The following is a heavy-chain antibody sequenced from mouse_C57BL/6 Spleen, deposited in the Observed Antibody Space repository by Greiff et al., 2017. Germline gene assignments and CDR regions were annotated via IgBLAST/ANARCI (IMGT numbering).Heavy chain of an antibody. CDR2: IRLKSDNYAT. V-gene: IGHV6-3*01. Sequence: EVKLMESGGGLVQPGGSMKLSCVASGFTFSNYWMHWVRQSPEKGLEWVAQIRLKSDNYATHYAESVKGRFTISRDDSKSSVYLQMNNLRAEDTGIDYCTASGTDAMDYWGQGTSVTVSS. J-gene: IGHJ4*01. CDR3: TASGTDAMDY. CDR1: GFTFSNYW. D-gene: IGHD4-1*01.